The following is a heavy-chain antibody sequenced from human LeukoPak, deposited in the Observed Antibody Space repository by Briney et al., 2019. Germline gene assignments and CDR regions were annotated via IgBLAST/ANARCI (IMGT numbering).Heavy chain of an antibody. D-gene: IGHD5-12*01. CDR1: GFTFSSYA. Sequence: PGGSLRLSCSASGFTFSSYAMHWVRQAPGKGLEYVSAISSNGGSTYYADSVKGRFTISRDNSKNTLYLQMSSLRAEDTAVYYCVKAFYSGYDFAPTAFDYWGQGTLVTVSS. V-gene: IGHV3-64D*06. CDR2: ISSNGGST. CDR3: VKAFYSGYDFAPTAFDY. J-gene: IGHJ4*02.